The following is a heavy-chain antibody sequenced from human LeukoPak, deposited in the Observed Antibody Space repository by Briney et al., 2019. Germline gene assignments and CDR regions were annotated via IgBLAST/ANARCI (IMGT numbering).Heavy chain of an antibody. CDR3: ARGLGFGY. CDR2: IGSSGDTT. CDR1: GFTFSSYG. V-gene: IGHV3-23*01. Sequence: GGSLRLSCAASGFTFSSYGMSWVRQVPGKGLEWVSAIGSSGDTTYYADSVKGRFTISRDNAKNSLYLQMNSLRAEDTAVYYCARGLGFGYWGQGTLVTVSS. J-gene: IGHJ4*02.